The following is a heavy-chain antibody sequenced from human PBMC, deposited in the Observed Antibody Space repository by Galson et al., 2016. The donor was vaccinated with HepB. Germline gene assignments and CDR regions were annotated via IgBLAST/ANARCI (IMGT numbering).Heavy chain of an antibody. Sequence: SLRLSCAASGFTFGRYAMSWVRQAPGTGLEWVSAISGDGGSTYYAASVQGRFTSSRDRSTNTMYLQMNSLRADDTAVYFCARDRGLLHYYYGMDVWGQGTMVTVSS. CDR2: ISGDGGST. CDR3: ARDRGLLHYYYGMDV. J-gene: IGHJ6*02. D-gene: IGHD4-17*01. CDR1: GFTFGRYA. V-gene: IGHV3-23*01.